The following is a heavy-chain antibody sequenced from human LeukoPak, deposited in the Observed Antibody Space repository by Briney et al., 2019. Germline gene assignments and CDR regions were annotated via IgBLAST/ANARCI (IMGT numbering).Heavy chain of an antibody. J-gene: IGHJ1*01. D-gene: IGHD5-24*01. Sequence: PSQTLSLTCTVSGGSISSGSYYWSWIRQPAGKGLEWIGRIYTSGSTNYNPSLKSRVTISVDTSKNQFSLKLSSVTAADTAVYYCARLMATTSAAEYFQHWGQGTLVTVSS. V-gene: IGHV4-61*02. CDR1: GGSISSGSYY. CDR2: IYTSGST. CDR3: ARLMATTSAAEYFQH.